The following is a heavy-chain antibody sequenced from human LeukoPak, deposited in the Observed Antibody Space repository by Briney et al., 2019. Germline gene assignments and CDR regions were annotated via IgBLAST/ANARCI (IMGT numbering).Heavy chain of an antibody. CDR3: ASGGRYCSSTSCYRFRYYGMDV. D-gene: IGHD2-2*01. J-gene: IGHJ6*02. Sequence: TSETLSLTCSVSGVSISSSDSYWDWIRQPPGKGLEWIASIYYIGSTYNNPSLKSRVTISVDTSKNQFSLKLSSVTAADTAVYYCASGGRYCSSTSCYRFRYYGMDVWGQGTTVTVSS. V-gene: IGHV4-39*01. CDR2: IYYIGST. CDR1: GVSISSSDSY.